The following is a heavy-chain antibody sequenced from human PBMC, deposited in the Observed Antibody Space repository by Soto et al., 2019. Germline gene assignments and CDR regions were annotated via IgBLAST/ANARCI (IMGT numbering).Heavy chain of an antibody. V-gene: IGHV4-31*03. J-gene: IGHJ6*02. D-gene: IGHD3-16*01. CDR3: ARDSDGGYPYYYYGMDV. CDR2: IYYSGST. CDR1: GGSISSGGYY. Sequence: QVQLQESGPGLVKPSQTLSLTCTVSGGSISSGGYYWSWIRQHPGKGLEWIGYIYYSGSTYYNPSLKSRVTISVDTSKNQFSLKLSSVTAADTAVYYCARDSDGGYPYYYYGMDVWGQGTTVTVSS.